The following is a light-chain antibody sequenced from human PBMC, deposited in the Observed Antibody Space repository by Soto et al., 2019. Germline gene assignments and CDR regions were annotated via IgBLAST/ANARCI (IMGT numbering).Light chain of an antibody. J-gene: IGKJ2*01. CDR1: ESLVYYNGETY. CDR2: KVS. CDR3: MQGSHWPYT. Sequence: DVVLTQSPLSLPVTLGQPASISCRSDESLVYYNGETYLNWFQQRPGQSPRRLISKVSNRDSGVPDRFSGSESGTDFTLKISRVEAEDVGLYYCMQGSHWPYTFGQGTKVEIK. V-gene: IGKV2-30*01.